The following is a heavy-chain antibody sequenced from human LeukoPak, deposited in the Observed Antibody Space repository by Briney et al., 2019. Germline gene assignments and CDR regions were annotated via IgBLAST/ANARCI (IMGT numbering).Heavy chain of an antibody. D-gene: IGHD4-11*01. Sequence: SETLSLTCTVSGGSVSSGTHYWGWVRQSPAKGLEWIGNIYYTGDTFYNPSLRSRVTISVDMSKTQFSLRLRSVNAADTAVYYCATRSPQFTVESATGDDAFDVWGQGTLVTVSS. J-gene: IGHJ3*01. CDR3: ATRSPQFTVESATGDDAFDV. CDR1: GGSVSSGTHY. V-gene: IGHV4-39*01. CDR2: IYYTGDT.